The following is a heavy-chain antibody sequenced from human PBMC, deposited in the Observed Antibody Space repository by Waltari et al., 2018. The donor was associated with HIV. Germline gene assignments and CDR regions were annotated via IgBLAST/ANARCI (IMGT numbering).Heavy chain of an antibody. CDR3: ARLGYYDSSGPFDY. D-gene: IGHD3-22*01. CDR2: IYYSGST. Sequence: QVQLQESGPGLVKPSETLSLTCTASGGSISSYSWSWIRQPPGKGLEWIGYIYYSGSTNYNPSLKSRVTISVDTSKNQFSLKLSSVTAADTAVYYCARLGYYDSSGPFDYWGQGTLVTVSS. CDR1: GGSISSYS. J-gene: IGHJ4*02. V-gene: IGHV4-59*08.